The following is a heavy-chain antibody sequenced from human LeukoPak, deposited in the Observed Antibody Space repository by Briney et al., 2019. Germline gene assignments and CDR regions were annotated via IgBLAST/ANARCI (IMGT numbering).Heavy chain of an antibody. CDR2: IKQDGSEK. D-gene: IGHD2-8*01. J-gene: IGHJ4*02. Sequence: GGSLRLSCAASGFTFSSYWMSWVRQAPGKGLEWVANIKQDGSEKYYVDSVKGRFTISRDNAKNSLYLQMNSLRGEDTAVYYCARESTISNIVLMVYANDYWGQGTLVTVSS. V-gene: IGHV3-7*01. CDR1: GFTFSSYW. CDR3: ARESTISNIVLMVYANDY.